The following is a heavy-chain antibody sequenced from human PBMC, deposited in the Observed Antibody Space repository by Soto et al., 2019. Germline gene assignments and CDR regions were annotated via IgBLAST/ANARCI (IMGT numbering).Heavy chain of an antibody. CDR3: VRGGAATPYCYSGMDV. D-gene: IGHD6-13*01. Sequence: SETLSLTCTVSGGSISSYYWSWIRQPPGKGLEWIGYIYYSGSTNYNPSLKSRVTISVDTSKNQFSLKLSSVIAADTAVYYCVRGGAATPYCYSGMDVWGQGTTVTVSS. V-gene: IGHV4-59*01. CDR2: IYYSGST. CDR1: GGSISSYY. J-gene: IGHJ6*02.